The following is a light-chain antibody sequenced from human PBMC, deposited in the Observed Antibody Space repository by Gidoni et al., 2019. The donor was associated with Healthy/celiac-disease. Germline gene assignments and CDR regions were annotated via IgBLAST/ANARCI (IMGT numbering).Light chain of an antibody. J-gene: IGKJ2*01. CDR1: QSVSSY. CDR3: QQRSNWPPYT. V-gene: IGKV3-11*01. CDR2: DAS. Sequence: EIVLTQSPANLSLSPGERATLSCRASQSVSSYLAWYQQKPGQAPRLLIYDASNRATGIPARFSGRGSGTDFTLTISSLEPEDFAVYYCQQRSNWPPYTFGQGTKLEIK.